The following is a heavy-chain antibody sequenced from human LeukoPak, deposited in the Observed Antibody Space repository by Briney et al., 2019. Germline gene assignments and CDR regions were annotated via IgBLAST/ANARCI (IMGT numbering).Heavy chain of an antibody. CDR3: ARRDSSGWYVWYFDL. CDR2: IYYSGST. CDR1: GGSISSYY. Sequence: PSETLSLTCTVSGGSISSYYWSWIRQPPGKGLEWIGYIYYSGSTNYNPSLKSRVTISVDTSKNQFSLKLSSVTAADTAVYYCARRDSSGWYVWYFDLWGRGTLVTVSS. V-gene: IGHV4-59*08. D-gene: IGHD6-19*01. J-gene: IGHJ2*01.